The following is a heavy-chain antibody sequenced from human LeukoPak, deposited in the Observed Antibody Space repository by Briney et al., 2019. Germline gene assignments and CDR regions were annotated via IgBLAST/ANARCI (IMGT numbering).Heavy chain of an antibody. CDR2: ISGSGGST. J-gene: IGHJ4*02. V-gene: IGHV3-23*01. CDR1: GFTFSSYA. CDR3: AKSNYDFWSGYLDY. Sequence: GGSLRLSCAASGFTFSSYAMGWVRQAPGKGLEWVSAISGSGGSTYYADPVKGRFTISRDNSKNTLYLQMNSLRAEDTAVYYCAKSNYDFWSGYLDYWGQGTLVTVSS. D-gene: IGHD3-3*01.